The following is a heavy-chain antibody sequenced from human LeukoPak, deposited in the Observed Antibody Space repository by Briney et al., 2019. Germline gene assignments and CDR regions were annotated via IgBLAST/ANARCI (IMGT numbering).Heavy chain of an antibody. CDR3: ARSSWFNFDY. D-gene: IGHD6-13*01. CDR2: ISSSGSTI. V-gene: IGHV3-48*03. Sequence: GGSLRLSCAASGFTFSSYEMNWVRQAPGKGLEWVSYISSSGSTIYYADSVRGRFTISRDNAKNSLYLQMNSLRAEDTAVYYCARSSWFNFDYWGQGTLVTVSS. J-gene: IGHJ4*02. CDR1: GFTFSSYE.